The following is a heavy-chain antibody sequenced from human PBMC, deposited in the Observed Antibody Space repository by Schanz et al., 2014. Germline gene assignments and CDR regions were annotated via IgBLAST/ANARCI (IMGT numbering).Heavy chain of an antibody. D-gene: IGHD3-10*01. CDR3: ARHNRVWFGKEGC. CDR1: GGSISDSGAY. V-gene: IGHV4-39*01. J-gene: IGHJ4*02. CDR2: LFYGGSK. Sequence: QLQMQTSGPGLVRPWETLSLTCTVSGGSISDSGAYWGWFRQTPGKGLEWIANLFYGGSKYYNPSFESRVTIAVEPPTNQYSLRLGSVTAADTGVYYCARHNRVWFGKEGCWGQGTLVTVSS.